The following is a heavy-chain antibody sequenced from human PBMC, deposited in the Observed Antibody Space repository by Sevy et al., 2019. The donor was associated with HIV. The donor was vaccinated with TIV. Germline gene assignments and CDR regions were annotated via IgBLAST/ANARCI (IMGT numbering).Heavy chain of an antibody. V-gene: IGHV5-10-1*01. Sequence: GESLKISCKGSGYSFTSYWISWVRQMPGKGLEWMGRIDPSDSYTNYSPSFQGHVTISADKSISTAYLQWSGLKASDTAMYYCARHLPTYDILAGGDYGMDVWGQGTTVTVSS. CDR3: ARHLPTYDILAGGDYGMDV. CDR1: GYSFTSYW. J-gene: IGHJ6*02. D-gene: IGHD3-9*01. CDR2: IDPSDSYT.